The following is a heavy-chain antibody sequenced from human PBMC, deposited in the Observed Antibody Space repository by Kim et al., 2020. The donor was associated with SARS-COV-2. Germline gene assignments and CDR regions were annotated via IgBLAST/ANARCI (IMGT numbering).Heavy chain of an antibody. V-gene: IGHV3-74*01. J-gene: IGHJ4*02. CDR1: GFTFSSHW. CDR3: ARRQFTSGWYYFDY. Sequence: GGSLRLSCAAYGFTFSSHWMHWVRQEPGKGLVWVSRINSDGSTTSYADSVKGRFTISRDNAKNTLYLQMNSLRAEDTAVYYCARRQFTSGWYYFDYWGQG. CDR2: INSDGSTT. D-gene: IGHD6-19*01.